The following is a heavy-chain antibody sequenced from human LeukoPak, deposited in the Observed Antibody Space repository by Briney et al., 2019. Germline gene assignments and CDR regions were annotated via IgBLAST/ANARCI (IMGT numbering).Heavy chain of an antibody. D-gene: IGHD4-11*01. Sequence: TLSLTCTVSGGSISSGSYYWSWIRQPAGKGLEWIGRIYTSGSTNYNPSLKSRVTISVDTSKNQFSLKLSSVTAADTAVYYCARLSTVTTSFDYWGQGTLVTVSS. J-gene: IGHJ4*02. CDR3: ARLSTVTTSFDY. V-gene: IGHV4-61*02. CDR2: IYTSGST. CDR1: GGSISSGSYY.